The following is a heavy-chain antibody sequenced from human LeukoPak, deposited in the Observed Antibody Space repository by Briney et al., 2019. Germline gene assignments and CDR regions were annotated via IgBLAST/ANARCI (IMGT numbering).Heavy chain of an antibody. J-gene: IGHJ4*02. CDR2: IKQDGSEK. Sequence: GGSLRLSCAASGFTFGSFWMSWVRQAPGKGLEWVANIKQDGSEKYYVDSLKGRFTISRDNAKNSLFLQMNSLRAEDTAVYYCAKGSGYDTDFDYWGQGTLVTVSS. CDR1: GFTFGSFW. CDR3: AKGSGYDTDFDY. V-gene: IGHV3-7*03. D-gene: IGHD3-9*01.